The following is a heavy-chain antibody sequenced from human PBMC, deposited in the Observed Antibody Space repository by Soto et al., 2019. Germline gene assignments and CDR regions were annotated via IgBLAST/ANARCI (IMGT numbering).Heavy chain of an antibody. D-gene: IGHD3-10*01. CDR1: GFPFDDFA. CDR2: IRNQSYQETT. V-gene: IGHV3-49*04. J-gene: IGHJ4*02. CDR3: AKDNQVTLVREATFEH. Sequence: GGSLRLSCTGSGFPFDDFAINWVRQAPGKGLEWVGLIRNQSYQETTEYAAAVKGRFTISRDNAKNSLYLQMNSLRREDTALYYCAKDNQVTLVREATFEHWGKGTLVTVSS.